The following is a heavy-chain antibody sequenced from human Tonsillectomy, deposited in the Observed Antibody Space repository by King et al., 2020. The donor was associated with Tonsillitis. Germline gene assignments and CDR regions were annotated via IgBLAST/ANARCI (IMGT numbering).Heavy chain of an antibody. CDR3: AKGYVYFDH. D-gene: IGHD1-14*01. V-gene: IGHV3-23*03. CDR1: GFTFSSYA. CDR2: IYSST. J-gene: IGHJ4*02. Sequence: VQLVESGGGLVQPGGSLRLSCAASGFTFSSYAMSWVRQAPGKGLEWVSVIYSSTYYADSVKSRFTISRDNSKNTLYLQMNSLRGEDTAVYYCAKGYVYFDHWGQGTLVTVSS.